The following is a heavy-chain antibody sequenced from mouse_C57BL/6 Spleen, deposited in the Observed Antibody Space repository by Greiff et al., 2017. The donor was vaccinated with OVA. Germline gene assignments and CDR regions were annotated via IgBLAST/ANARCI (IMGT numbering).Heavy chain of an antibody. Sequence: EVHLVESGGGLVKPGGSLKLSCAASGFTFSSYAMSWVRQTPEKRLEWVATISDGGSYTYYPDNVKGRFTISRDNAKNNLYLQMSHLKSEDTAMYYCARVDEDYYGSSYWYFDVWGTGTTVTVSS. J-gene: IGHJ1*03. CDR2: ISDGGSYT. D-gene: IGHD1-1*01. CDR1: GFTFSSYA. V-gene: IGHV5-4*01. CDR3: ARVDEDYYGSSYWYFDV.